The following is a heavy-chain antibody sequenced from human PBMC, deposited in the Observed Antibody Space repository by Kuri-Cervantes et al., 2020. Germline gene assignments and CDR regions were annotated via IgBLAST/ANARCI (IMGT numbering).Heavy chain of an antibody. J-gene: IGHJ4*02. CDR2: ISYDGSNK. D-gene: IGHD6-13*01. CDR1: GFSFSNYA. V-gene: IGHV3-30-3*01. Sequence: GGSLRLSCATSGFSFSNYALHWVRQAPGKGLEWVAVISYDGSNKYYADSVKGRFTISRDNSKNTLYLQMNSLRAEDTAVYYCARDGGSSWYGKYYFDYWGQGTLVTVSS. CDR3: ARDGGSSWYGKYYFDY.